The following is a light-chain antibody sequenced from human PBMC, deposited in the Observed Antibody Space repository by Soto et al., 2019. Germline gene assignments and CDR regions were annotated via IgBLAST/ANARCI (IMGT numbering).Light chain of an antibody. J-gene: IGLJ2*01. Sequence: QSVLTQPPSVSGAPGQRVTISCTGSSSNIGAGYNVHWYQQLPGTAPKLLIYGNSNRPSGVPDRFSGSKSGTSASLAITGLQAEDEADYYCKSYDSSLSGHLVFGGGTKLTVL. V-gene: IGLV1-40*01. CDR1: SSNIGAGYN. CDR3: KSYDSSLSGHLV. CDR2: GNS.